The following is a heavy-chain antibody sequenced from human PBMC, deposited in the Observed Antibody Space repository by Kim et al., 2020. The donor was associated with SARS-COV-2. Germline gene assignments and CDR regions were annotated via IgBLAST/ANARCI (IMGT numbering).Heavy chain of an antibody. CDR1: GGSISSYY. J-gene: IGHJ4*02. Sequence: SETLSLTCTVSGGSISSYYWSWIRQPPGKGLEWIGYIYYSGSTNYNPSLKSRVTISVDTPKNQFSLKLSSVTAADTAVYYCARVKVREANFAVIAEYYFDYWGQGTLVTVSS. D-gene: IGHD3-10*01. CDR2: IYYSGST. V-gene: IGHV4-59*01. CDR3: ARVKVREANFAVIAEYYFDY.